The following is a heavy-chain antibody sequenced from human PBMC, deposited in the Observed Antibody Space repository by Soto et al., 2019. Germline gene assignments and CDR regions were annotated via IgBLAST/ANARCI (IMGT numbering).Heavy chain of an antibody. J-gene: IGHJ6*02. CDR1: GFTFSTAW. D-gene: IGHD2-15*01. CDR3: TTDLYGRWGGGRWYGMDV. V-gene: IGHV3-15*07. Sequence: PRRPLRLSCATSGFTFSTAWINWVRQAPGRWLEWVGRIKSKTDGGTTDYAAPVKGRFTISRDDSKNTLYLQMNSLKTEDTAVYYCTTDLYGRWGGGRWYGMDVWGQGTTVTVSS. CDR2: IKSKTDGGTT.